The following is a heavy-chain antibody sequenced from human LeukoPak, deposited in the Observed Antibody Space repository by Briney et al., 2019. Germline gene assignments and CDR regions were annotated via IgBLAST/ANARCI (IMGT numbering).Heavy chain of an antibody. Sequence: SVKVSCKASGGTFSRYAISWVRQAPGQGLEWMGGIIPIFGTANYAQKFQGRVTITADESTSTAYMELSSLRSEDTAVYYCARASLELLGDGYWGQGTLVTVSS. CDR3: ARASLELLGDGY. V-gene: IGHV1-69*13. D-gene: IGHD1-26*01. CDR1: GGTFSRYA. J-gene: IGHJ4*02. CDR2: IIPIFGTA.